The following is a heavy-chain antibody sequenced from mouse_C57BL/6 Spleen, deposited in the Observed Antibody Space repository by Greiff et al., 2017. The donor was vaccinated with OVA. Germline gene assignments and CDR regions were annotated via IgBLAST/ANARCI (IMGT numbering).Heavy chain of an antibody. D-gene: IGHD2-3*01. CDR2: INPNNGGT. V-gene: IGHV1-22*01. CDR3: ARGDGSRDYAMDY. J-gene: IGHJ4*01. Sequence: EVQLVESGPELVKPGASVKMSCKASGYTFTDYNMHWVKQSHGKSLEWIGYINPNNGGTSYNQKFKGKATLTVNKSSSTAYMELRSLTSEDSAVYYCARGDGSRDYAMDYWGQGTSVTVSS. CDR1: GYTFTDYN.